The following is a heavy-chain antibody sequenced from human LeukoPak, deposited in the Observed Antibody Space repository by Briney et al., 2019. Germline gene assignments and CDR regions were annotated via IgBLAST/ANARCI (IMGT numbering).Heavy chain of an antibody. CDR3: ARAHYGDYFDY. Sequence: GGSLRLSCAASGFTVSSNYMSWVRQAPGKGLVWVSVIYSGGSTYYADSVKGRFTISRDNSKNTLYLQMNSLRAEDTAVYYCARAHYGDYFDYWGQGTLVTVSS. CDR2: IYSGGST. D-gene: IGHD4-17*01. J-gene: IGHJ4*02. V-gene: IGHV3-66*02. CDR1: GFTVSSNY.